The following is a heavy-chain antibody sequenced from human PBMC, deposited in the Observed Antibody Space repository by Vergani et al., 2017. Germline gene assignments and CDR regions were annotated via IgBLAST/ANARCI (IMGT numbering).Heavy chain of an antibody. J-gene: IGHJ6*02. CDR3: ARGGSYGVYFGDYYYYGMDV. V-gene: IGHV1-18*01. D-gene: IGHD1-26*01. CDR2: ISAYNGNT. Sequence: QVQLVQSGAEVKKPGASVKVSCKASGYTFTSYGISWVRQAPGQGLDWMGWISAYNGNTNYAQKLQGRVTMTTDTSTSTAYMELRSLRSDDTAVYYCARGGSYGVYFGDYYYYGMDVWGQGTTVTVSS. CDR1: GYTFTSYG.